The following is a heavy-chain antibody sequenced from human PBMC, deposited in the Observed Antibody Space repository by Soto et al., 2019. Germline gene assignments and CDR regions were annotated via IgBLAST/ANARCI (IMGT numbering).Heavy chain of an antibody. J-gene: IGHJ6*02. D-gene: IGHD5-18*01. CDR2: ISSSSSYI. CDR3: ARGYSYGYGMDV. Sequence: PVGSLILSCAASGFTFSSYSMNWVRQAPGKGLEWVSSISSSSSYIYYADSVKGRFTISRDNAKNSLYLQMNSLRAEDTAVYYCARGYSYGYGMDVWGQGTTVTVSS. CDR1: GFTFSSYS. V-gene: IGHV3-21*01.